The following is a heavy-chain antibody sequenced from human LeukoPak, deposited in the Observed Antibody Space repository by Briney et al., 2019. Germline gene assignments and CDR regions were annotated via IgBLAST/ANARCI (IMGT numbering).Heavy chain of an antibody. CDR3: ARDGTGYYYFDY. CDR2: ISSSSSYI. Sequence: GGSLRLSCAASGFTFSSYSMNWVRQAPGKGLEWVSSISSSSSYIYYADSVKGRFTISRDNAKNSQYLQMNSLRAEDTAVYYCARDGTGYYYFDYWGQGTPVTVSS. J-gene: IGHJ4*02. CDR1: GFTFSSYS. D-gene: IGHD1-1*01. V-gene: IGHV3-21*01.